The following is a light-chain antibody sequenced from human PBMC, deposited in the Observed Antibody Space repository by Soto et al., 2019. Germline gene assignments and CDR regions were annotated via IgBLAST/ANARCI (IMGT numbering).Light chain of an antibody. Sequence: EVVLTQSPGTLSLSPGEIATLFFSASPGVSANNLAWYQHKAGQTPRLLIYGASSRATGIPDRFSGSGSGTDFTLTISGLEPDDLAVYYCLQYGSSPRTFGRGTKVDIK. CDR3: LQYGSSPRT. V-gene: IGKV3-20*01. CDR1: PGVSANN. CDR2: GAS. J-gene: IGKJ1*01.